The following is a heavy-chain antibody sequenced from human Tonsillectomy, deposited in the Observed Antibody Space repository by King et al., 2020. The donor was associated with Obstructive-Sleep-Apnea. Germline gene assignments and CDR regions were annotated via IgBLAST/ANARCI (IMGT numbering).Heavy chain of an antibody. D-gene: IGHD6-19*01. CDR3: ARPRYNSGWYDAFDI. J-gene: IGHJ3*02. V-gene: IGHV4-31*03. CDR2: IYYSGST. CDR1: GGSISRGGYY. Sequence: QLQESGPGLVKPSQTLSLTCTVSGGSISRGGYYWSWIRQHPGKGLEWIGNIYYSGSTYYNPSLKSRVNISVDTSKNQFSLKLSSVTAADTAVYYCARPRYNSGWYDAFDIWGQGTMVTVSS.